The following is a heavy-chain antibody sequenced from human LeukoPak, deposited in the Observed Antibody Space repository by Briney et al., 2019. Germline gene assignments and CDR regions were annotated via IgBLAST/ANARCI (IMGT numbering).Heavy chain of an antibody. Sequence: PSETLSLTCTVSGGSISSSSYYWGWIRQPPGKGLEWIGSIYYSGSTYYNPSLKSRVTISVDTSKNQFSLKLSSVTAADTAVYYCARNDEIVVVVAATRAENDAFDIWGQGTMVTVSS. D-gene: IGHD2-15*01. CDR2: IYYSGST. J-gene: IGHJ3*02. V-gene: IGHV4-39*07. CDR3: ARNDEIVVVVAATRAENDAFDI. CDR1: GGSISSSSYY.